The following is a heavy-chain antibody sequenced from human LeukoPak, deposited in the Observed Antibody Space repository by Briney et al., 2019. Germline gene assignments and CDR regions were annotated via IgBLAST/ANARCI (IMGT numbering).Heavy chain of an antibody. D-gene: IGHD3-22*01. J-gene: IGHJ4*02. V-gene: IGHV3-53*01. CDR2: IYSGGST. CDR3: ARALYYYDSSGYYLDY. Sequence: GGSLRLSCAASRFTVSSNYMSWVRQAPGKGLEWVSVIYSGGSTYYADSVKGRFTISRDNSKNTLYLQMNSLRAEDTAVYYCARALYYYDSSGYYLDYWGQGTLVTVSS. CDR1: RFTVSSNY.